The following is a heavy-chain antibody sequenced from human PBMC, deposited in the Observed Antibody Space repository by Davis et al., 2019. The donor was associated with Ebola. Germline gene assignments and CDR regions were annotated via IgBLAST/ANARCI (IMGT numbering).Heavy chain of an antibody. CDR1: GFTFSSYS. D-gene: IGHD3-3*01. CDR3: ARHAADFWSGYPWGYYYYGMDV. V-gene: IGHV3-21*01. CDR2: ISSSSSYI. J-gene: IGHJ6*02. Sequence: GESLKIFCAASGFTFSSYSMNWVRQAPGKGLEWVSSISSSSSYIYYADSVKGRFTISRDNAKNSLYLQMNSLRAEDTAVYYCARHAADFWSGYPWGYYYYGMDVWGQGTTVTVSS.